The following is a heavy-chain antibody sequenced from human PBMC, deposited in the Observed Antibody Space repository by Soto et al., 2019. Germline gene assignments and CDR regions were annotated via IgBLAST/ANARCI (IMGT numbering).Heavy chain of an antibody. CDR2: IYYSGST. CDR3: ARQNPLSGYGYGLGGCYFDS. D-gene: IGHD5-12*01. V-gene: IGHV4-39*01. Sequence: PAETLSLTCTVSGGSITSRNYYWGWIRQPPGKGLEWIGNIYYSGSTSYNPSLKSRVTISVDTSKNQLSLRLSSVTAADTAVYYCARQNPLSGYGYGLGGCYFDSWGQGTLVTVSS. J-gene: IGHJ4*02. CDR1: GGSITSRNYY.